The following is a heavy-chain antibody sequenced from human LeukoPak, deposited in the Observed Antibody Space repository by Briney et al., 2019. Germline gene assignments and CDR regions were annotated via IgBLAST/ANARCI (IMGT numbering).Heavy chain of an antibody. J-gene: IGHJ4*02. D-gene: IGHD6-19*01. V-gene: IGHV3-48*03. Sequence: GGSLRLPCAASGFTFSSYEMNWVRQAPGKGLEWVSYISSSGSTIYYADSVKGRFTISRDNAKNSLYLQMNSLRAEDTAVYYCAREIAVAGFDYWGQGTLVTVSS. CDR2: ISSSGSTI. CDR3: AREIAVAGFDY. CDR1: GFTFSSYE.